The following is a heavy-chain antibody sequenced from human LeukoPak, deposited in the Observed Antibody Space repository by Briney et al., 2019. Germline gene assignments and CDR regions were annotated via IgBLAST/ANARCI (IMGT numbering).Heavy chain of an antibody. D-gene: IGHD6-13*01. J-gene: IGHJ4*02. CDR3: ARASLYSSSWYSYFY. CDR2: IRYDGSNK. V-gene: IGHV3-30*02. Sequence: GGSLRLSCAASGFTFSSYGMHWVRQAPGKGLEWVAFIRYDGSNKYYADSVKGRFTISRDNSKNTLYLQMNSLRAEDTAVYYCARASLYSSSWYSYFYWGQGTLVTVSS. CDR1: GFTFSSYG.